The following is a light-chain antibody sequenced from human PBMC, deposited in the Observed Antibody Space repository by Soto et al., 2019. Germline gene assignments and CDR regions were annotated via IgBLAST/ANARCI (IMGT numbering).Light chain of an antibody. CDR1: SSDVGGYNY. V-gene: IGLV2-14*03. Sequence: QSVLTQPGSVSGSPGQSITISCTGTSSDVGGYNYVSWYQQHPGKAPKLMIYDVSDRPSGVSNRFSGSKSGNTASLTISGLQAEDEADYYCSSYTSGGTDFVFGAGTKVTVL. CDR3: SSYTSGGTDFV. CDR2: DVS. J-gene: IGLJ1*01.